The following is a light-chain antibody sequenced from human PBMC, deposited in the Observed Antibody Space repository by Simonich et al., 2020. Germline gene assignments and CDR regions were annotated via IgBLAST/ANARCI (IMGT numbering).Light chain of an antibody. CDR2: WAS. CDR3: QQYYSTPYT. J-gene: IGKJ2*01. V-gene: IGKV4-1*01. Sequence: DIVMTQSPDSLAVSLGERATINCKSSQSVLYSSNNKNYLAWYQQKPGLPPKLLIYWASTRESGVPDRFRGSGSGTDFTLTISSLQAEDVAVYYCQQYYSTPYTFGQGTKLEIK. CDR1: QSVLYSSNNKNY.